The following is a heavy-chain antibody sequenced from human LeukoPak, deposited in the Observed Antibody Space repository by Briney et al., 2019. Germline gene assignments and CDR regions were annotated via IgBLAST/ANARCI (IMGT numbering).Heavy chain of an antibody. Sequence: PSETLSLTCTVSGGSISSYYWSWIRQPPGKGLEWIGYIYYSGSTNYNPSLKSRVTISVDTSKNQFSLKLSSVTAADTAVYYCAKGLLSNSQRGYFDCWGQGALVSVSS. CDR3: AKGLLSNSQRGYFDC. D-gene: IGHD1-26*01. CDR2: IYYSGST. CDR1: GGSISSYY. V-gene: IGHV4-59*01. J-gene: IGHJ4*02.